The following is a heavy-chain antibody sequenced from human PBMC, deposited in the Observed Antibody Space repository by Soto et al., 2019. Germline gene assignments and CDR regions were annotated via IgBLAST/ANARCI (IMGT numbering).Heavy chain of an antibody. CDR2: IKQDGSEK. Sequence: PXGSLRLSCAASGFTVSSYWMSWVRQAPGKGLEWVANIKQDGSEKYYVDSVKGRFTISRDNAKNSLYLQMNSLRAEDTAVYYCARDQYSSSSEEYYYYYYGMDAWGQGTTVTVSS. CDR1: GFTVSSYW. CDR3: ARDQYSSSSEEYYYYYYGMDA. V-gene: IGHV3-7*03. J-gene: IGHJ6*02. D-gene: IGHD6-6*01.